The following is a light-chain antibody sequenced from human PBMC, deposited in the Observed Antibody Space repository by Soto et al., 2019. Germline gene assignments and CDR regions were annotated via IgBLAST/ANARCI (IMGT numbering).Light chain of an antibody. V-gene: IGKV3-20*01. CDR1: QTIRSNY. Sequence: ETVLTQSPGTLSLSPGERATLSCRASQTIRSNYLAWYRQTPGQAPRLLIYGASNSATGIADRFSGSGSGTDFTLIISRLEPEDFALYYCQQYVSSPWTFGQGTKVEIK. CDR3: QQYVSSPWT. CDR2: GAS. J-gene: IGKJ1*01.